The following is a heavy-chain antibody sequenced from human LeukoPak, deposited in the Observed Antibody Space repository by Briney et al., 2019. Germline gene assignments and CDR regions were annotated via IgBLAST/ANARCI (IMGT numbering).Heavy chain of an antibody. J-gene: IGHJ6*02. D-gene: IGHD3-10*01. CDR1: GFTSSSYA. CDR3: ARDHGSGSYYNLRNGMDV. Sequence: GGSLRLSCAASGFTSSSYAMHWVRQAPGKGLEWVAVISYDGSNKYYADSVKGRFTISRDNSKNTLYLQMNSLRAEDTAVYYCARDHGSGSYYNLRNGMDVWGQGTTVTVSS. CDR2: ISYDGSNK. V-gene: IGHV3-30-3*01.